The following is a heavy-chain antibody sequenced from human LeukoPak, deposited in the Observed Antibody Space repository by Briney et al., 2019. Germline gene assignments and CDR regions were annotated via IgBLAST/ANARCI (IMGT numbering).Heavy chain of an antibody. CDR2: NCGSGCSK. Sequence: PGGSLRLSCAASGFTFSSYVMSWVRQAPGQGLEWVSANCGSGCSKYHADSVKGRFTISRDNSKNTLYLQMNSLRAEDTAVYYCAKEPPGEVVVTLFDYWGQGTLVAVSS. D-gene: IGHD2-21*02. CDR3: AKEPPGEVVVTLFDY. CDR1: GFTFSSYV. J-gene: IGHJ4*02. V-gene: IGHV3-23*01.